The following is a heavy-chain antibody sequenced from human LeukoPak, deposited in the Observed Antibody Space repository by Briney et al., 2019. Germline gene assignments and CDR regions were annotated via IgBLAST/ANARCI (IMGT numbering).Heavy chain of an antibody. D-gene: IGHD6-19*01. Sequence: WGSLRLSCAASELTFNSNWMHWVRQAPGKGLVWVSRINSDGSTTNYADSVKGRFTISRDNAKNTLYLQMNSLRAEDTAVYYCTSYTSGWNWGQGTLVTVSS. CDR3: TSYTSGWN. V-gene: IGHV3-74*01. CDR1: ELTFNSNW. CDR2: INSDGSTT. J-gene: IGHJ4*02.